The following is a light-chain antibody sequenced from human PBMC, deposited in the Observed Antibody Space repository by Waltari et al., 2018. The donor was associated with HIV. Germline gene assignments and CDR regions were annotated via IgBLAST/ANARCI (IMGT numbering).Light chain of an antibody. V-gene: IGLV10-54*01. Sequence: QAGLTQPPSVSKGLRQTATLTCTGNSNNVGYQGAAWLQQHPGHPPKLLPYRNNDRPSGISERFSASRSGNTASLTITGLQTEDEADYYCSAWDTSLSTWVFGGGTKLTVL. J-gene: IGLJ2*01. CDR1: SNNVGYQG. CDR3: SAWDTSLSTWV. CDR2: RNN.